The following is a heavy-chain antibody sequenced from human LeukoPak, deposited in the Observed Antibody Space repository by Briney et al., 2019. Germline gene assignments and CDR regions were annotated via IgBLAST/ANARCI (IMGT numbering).Heavy chain of an antibody. V-gene: IGHV1-69*01. D-gene: IGHD1-1*01. J-gene: IGHJ4*02. CDR3: ARAGTPYYFDY. CDR1: GGTFSKYT. Sequence: SVKVSCTASGGTFSKYTISWVRQKPGQGLEWMGGITPLFGTANYAQKFQGRVTITADESTSTAYMGLSSLRSKDTAVYYCARAGTPYYFDYWGQGTLVTVSS. CDR2: ITPLFGTA.